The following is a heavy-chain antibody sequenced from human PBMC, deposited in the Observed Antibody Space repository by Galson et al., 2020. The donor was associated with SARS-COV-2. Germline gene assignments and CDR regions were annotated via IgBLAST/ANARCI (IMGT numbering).Heavy chain of an antibody. J-gene: IGHJ5*02. V-gene: IGHV3-74*01. Sequence: GGSLRLSCAASEFLYTNYWFYWFRQAPGEGHVWVSRINTDGTITTYADSVKGRFTISRDNAKNTLYLQMSSLRAEDTAVYYCARDLWSHYSESHWFDPWGQGTLVTVSS. CDR1: EFLYTNYW. CDR3: ARDLWSHYSESHWFDP. CDR2: INTDGTIT. D-gene: IGHD3-3*01.